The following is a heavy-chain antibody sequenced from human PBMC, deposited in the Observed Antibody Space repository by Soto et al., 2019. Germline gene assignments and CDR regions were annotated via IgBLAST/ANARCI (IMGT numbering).Heavy chain of an antibody. V-gene: IGHV3-23*01. D-gene: IGHD3-22*01. CDR3: ARNDSGGLLDY. J-gene: IGHJ4*02. CDR2: MSGSGLST. Sequence: EVQLLESGGDLVQPGGSLRISCATSGFTFSSYAMNWVRQAQGKGLELVSAMSGSGLSTSYAASVKGRFTISRDNSKNTLYLHMNSLRAEDTAVYYCARNDSGGLLDYWGQGTLVTVSS. CDR1: GFTFSSYA.